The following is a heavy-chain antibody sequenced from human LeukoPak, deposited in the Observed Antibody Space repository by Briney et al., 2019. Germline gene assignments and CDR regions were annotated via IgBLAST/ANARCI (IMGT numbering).Heavy chain of an antibody. J-gene: IGHJ4*02. CDR3: ASGRSGGGSGSYFNYRLYYFDF. V-gene: IGHV4-34*01. D-gene: IGHD3-10*01. Sequence: PSETLSLTCAVYGGSFSGYYWSWIRQPPGKGQEWIGEINHSGSTNYNPSLKGRVTISLDTSKNQFSLKLTSVTAADTALYYCASGRSGGGSGSYFNYRLYYFDFWGQGTLVTVSS. CDR1: GGSFSGYY. CDR2: INHSGST.